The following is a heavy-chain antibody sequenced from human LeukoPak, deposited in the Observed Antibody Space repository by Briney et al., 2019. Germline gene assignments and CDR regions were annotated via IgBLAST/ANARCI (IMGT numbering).Heavy chain of an antibody. J-gene: IGHJ4*02. Sequence: GASVTVSCKASGYTFTSYDINWVRQATGQGLEWMGWMNPNSGNTGYAQKFQGRVTMTRNTSISTAYMELRSLRSDDTAVYYCARDPGSSWSDYWGQGTLVTVSS. V-gene: IGHV1-8*01. D-gene: IGHD6-13*01. CDR1: GYTFTSYD. CDR2: MNPNSGNT. CDR3: ARDPGSSWSDY.